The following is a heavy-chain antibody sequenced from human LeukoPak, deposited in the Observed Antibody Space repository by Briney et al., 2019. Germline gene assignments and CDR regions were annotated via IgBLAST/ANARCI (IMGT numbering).Heavy chain of an antibody. CDR1: GYTFTSYY. Sequence: GASVKVSCKASGYTFTSYYMHWVRQAPGQGLEWMGIINPSGGSTSYTQKFQGRVAMTRDTSTCTVYMELSSLRSEDTAVYYCARDSGMKQQLDYFDYWGQGTLVTVSS. V-gene: IGHV1-46*01. J-gene: IGHJ4*02. CDR3: ARDSGMKQQLDYFDY. CDR2: INPSGGST. D-gene: IGHD6-13*01.